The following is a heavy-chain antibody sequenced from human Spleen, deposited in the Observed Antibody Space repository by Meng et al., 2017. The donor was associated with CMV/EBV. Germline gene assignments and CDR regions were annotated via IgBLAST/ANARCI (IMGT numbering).Heavy chain of an antibody. CDR2: IYYSGRT. V-gene: IGHV4-39*07. CDR3: ARGGGRRPRTMIVVVKGSWFDP. CDR1: GGSISSRNHY. J-gene: IGHJ5*02. Sequence: SETLSLTCTVSGGSISSRNHYWGWIRQPPGKGLEWIGNIYYSGRTYYNPSLKSRVTISVDTSKNQFSLKLSSVTAADTAVYYCARGGGRRPRTMIVVVKGSWFDPWGQGTLVTVSS. D-gene: IGHD3-22*01.